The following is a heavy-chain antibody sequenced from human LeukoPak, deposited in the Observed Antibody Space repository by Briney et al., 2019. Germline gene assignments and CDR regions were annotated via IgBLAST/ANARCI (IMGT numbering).Heavy chain of an antibody. J-gene: IGHJ4*02. Sequence: PGGSLRLSCAASGFTFSSYGMHWVRQAPGKGLEWVAVIWYDGSNKYYADSVKGRFTISRDNSKNTLYLQMNSLRAEDTAVYYCARDRSAAAGTPPFDYWGQGTLVTVSS. D-gene: IGHD6-13*01. CDR2: IWYDGSNK. CDR1: GFTFSSYG. V-gene: IGHV3-33*01. CDR3: ARDRSAAAGTPPFDY.